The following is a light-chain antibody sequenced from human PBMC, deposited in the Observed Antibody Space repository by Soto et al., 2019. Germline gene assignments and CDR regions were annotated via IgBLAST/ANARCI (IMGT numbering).Light chain of an antibody. J-gene: IGLJ1*01. CDR3: SSYTDRKNLV. CDR2: DVT. CDR1: SSDIGGYNS. V-gene: IGLV2-8*01. Sequence: QSVLTQSPSASGSPGQSVTISCTGTSSDIGGYNSVSWYQQHPGKAPKVMIYDVTKRPSGVPDRFSGSKSGTTASLTASALQAEDEADYYCSSYTDRKNLVFGTGTKVTVL.